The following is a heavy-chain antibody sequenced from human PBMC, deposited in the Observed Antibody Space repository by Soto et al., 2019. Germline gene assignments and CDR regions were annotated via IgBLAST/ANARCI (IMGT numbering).Heavy chain of an antibody. CDR1: GFIFGHYA. J-gene: IGHJ6*02. CDR2: ISGRGDST. V-gene: IGHV3-23*01. CDR3: AKAVDGIDDYFYAMGV. Sequence: EEQLLESGGGLVQPGGSLRLSCAGSGFIFGHYAMTWVRQAPGKGLEWISAISGRGDSTYYEVAVKGRFTISRYNSKNTLYLQMNSLRVEDTAVYYCAKAVDGIDDYFYAMGVWGQGTTVTVSS. D-gene: IGHD2-21*01.